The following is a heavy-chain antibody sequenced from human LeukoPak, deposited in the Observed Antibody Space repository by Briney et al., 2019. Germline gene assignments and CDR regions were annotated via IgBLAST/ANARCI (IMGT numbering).Heavy chain of an antibody. V-gene: IGHV3-23*01. CDR1: GFIFSNYA. Sequence: GGSLRLSCAASGFIFSNYAMAWVRQAPGQGLEWVSSISVSADSTHYADSVKGRFTISRDDSKNTLYLQMNSLRAEDTAVYYCSKEVSFSGRSSYPNNWFDPWGQGTLVTVSS. CDR2: ISVSADST. J-gene: IGHJ5*02. D-gene: IGHD2-15*01. CDR3: SKEVSFSGRSSYPNNWFDP.